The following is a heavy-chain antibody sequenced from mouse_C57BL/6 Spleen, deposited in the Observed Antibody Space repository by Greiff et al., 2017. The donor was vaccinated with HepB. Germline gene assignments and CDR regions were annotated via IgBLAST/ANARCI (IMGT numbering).Heavy chain of an antibody. CDR2: INPSTGGT. D-gene: IGHD2-4*01. Sequence: EVKLQESGPELVKPGASVKISCKASGYSFTGYYMNWVKQSPEKSLEWIGEINPSTGGTTYNQKFKAKATLTVDKSSSTAYMQLKSLTSEDSAVYYCASSVYYDYVPWFAYWGQGTLVTVSA. CDR3: ASSVYYDYVPWFAY. J-gene: IGHJ3*01. CDR1: GYSFTGYY. V-gene: IGHV1-42*01.